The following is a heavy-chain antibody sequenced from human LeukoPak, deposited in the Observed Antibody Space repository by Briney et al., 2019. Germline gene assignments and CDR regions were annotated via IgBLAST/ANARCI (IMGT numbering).Heavy chain of an antibody. Sequence: SETLSLTCIVSGGSISGYYWSWIRQPPGMGLEWIGYIHYSGSTNYSPSLKSRVTISLDTSKNQFSLKLSSVTAADTAVYYCARRAYSGSGTLSAFDIWGQGTMVTVSS. V-gene: IGHV4-59*08. CDR3: ARRAYSGSGTLSAFDI. D-gene: IGHD3-10*01. CDR2: IHYSGST. J-gene: IGHJ3*02. CDR1: GGSISGYY.